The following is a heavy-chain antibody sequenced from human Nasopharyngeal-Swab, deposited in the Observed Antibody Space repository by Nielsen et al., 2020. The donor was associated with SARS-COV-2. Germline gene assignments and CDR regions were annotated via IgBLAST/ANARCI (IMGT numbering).Heavy chain of an antibody. CDR3: ARDFGSGSIWFDP. V-gene: IGHV3-74*01. D-gene: IGHD3-10*01. CDR1: GFPFSSYW. CDR2: ISSDGTST. Sequence: GGSLRPSCAPSGFPFSSYWMHWVPQAPGKGLVWVSRISSDGTSTRNPDSVKGRFTISRDNAKNTLSLQMNSLRAEDTAVYYCARDFGSGSIWFDPWGQGTLVTVSS. J-gene: IGHJ5*02.